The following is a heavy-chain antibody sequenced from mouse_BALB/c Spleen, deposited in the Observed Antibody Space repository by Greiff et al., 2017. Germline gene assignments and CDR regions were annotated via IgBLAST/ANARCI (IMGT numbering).Heavy chain of an antibody. Sequence: EVQLVESGGGLVKPGGSLKLSCAASGFTFSSYAMSWVRQTPGKRLEWVATISSGGSYTYYPDSVKGRFTISRDNAKNTLYLQMSSLRSEDTAMYYCARSGYDDYFDYWGQGTTLTVSS. J-gene: IGHJ2*01. D-gene: IGHD2-14*01. CDR3: ARSGYDDYFDY. CDR2: ISSGGSYT. CDR1: GFTFSSYA. V-gene: IGHV5-9-3*01.